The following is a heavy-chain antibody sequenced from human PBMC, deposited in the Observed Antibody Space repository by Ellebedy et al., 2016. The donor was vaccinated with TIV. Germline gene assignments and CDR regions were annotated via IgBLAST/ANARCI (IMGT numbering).Heavy chain of an antibody. V-gene: IGHV3-23*01. Sequence: GGSLRLSCAASGFTFSSYAMSWVRQAPGKGLEWVSAISGSGGSTYYADSVKGRFTISRDNSKNTLYLQMNSLRAEDTAVYYCARVEDENSVAGPYWGQGTLVTVSS. CDR1: GFTFSSYA. J-gene: IGHJ4*02. CDR3: ARVEDENSVAGPY. CDR2: ISGSGGST. D-gene: IGHD6-19*01.